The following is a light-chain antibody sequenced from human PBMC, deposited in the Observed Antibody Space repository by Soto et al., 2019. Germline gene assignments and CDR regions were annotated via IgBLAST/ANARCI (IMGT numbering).Light chain of an antibody. CDR1: QSVSNF. J-gene: IGKJ1*01. CDR2: GAS. Sequence: EIVMTQSPGTLSVSPGERATLSCRASQSVSNFLAWYQQKPGQAPRLLIYGASTRATGIPARFSGSGSGTEFTLTISSLQSEDFAVYYCQQYNNWPWTFGQGTKVEIK. CDR3: QQYNNWPWT. V-gene: IGKV3-15*01.